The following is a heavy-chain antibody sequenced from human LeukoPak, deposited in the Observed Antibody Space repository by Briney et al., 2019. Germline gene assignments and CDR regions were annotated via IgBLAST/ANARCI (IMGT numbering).Heavy chain of an antibody. CDR3: TRDKGYSSSWYEFDY. CDR1: GFTFGDYA. Sequence: GGSLRLSCAASGFTFGDYAMSWVREAPGKGVEWVGFIRSKAYGGTTEYAASVKGRFTISRDDSKSIAYLQMNSLKTEDTAVYYCTRDKGYSSSWYEFDYWGQGTLVTVSS. D-gene: IGHD6-13*01. J-gene: IGHJ4*02. V-gene: IGHV3-49*04. CDR2: IRSKAYGGTT.